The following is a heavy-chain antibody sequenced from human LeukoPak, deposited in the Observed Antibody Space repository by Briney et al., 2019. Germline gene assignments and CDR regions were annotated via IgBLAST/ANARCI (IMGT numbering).Heavy chain of an antibody. CDR2: IFSST. CDR1: GFTVSSNS. CDR3: ARSFPDPLRYYYYYYMDV. D-gene: IGHD4-17*01. Sequence: GGSLRLSCTVSGFTVSSNSMSWVRQAPGKGLEWVSFIFSSTHYSDSVKGRFTISRDNSKNTLYLQMNSLRAEDTAVYYCARSFPDPLRYYYYYYMDVWGKGTTVTISS. J-gene: IGHJ6*03. V-gene: IGHV3-53*01.